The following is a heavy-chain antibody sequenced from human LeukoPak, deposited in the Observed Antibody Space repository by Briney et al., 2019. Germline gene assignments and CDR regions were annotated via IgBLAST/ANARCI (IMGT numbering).Heavy chain of an antibody. CDR1: GFTVSSNY. CDR2: IYSGGST. CDR3: ARDPSYYGSGSPGV. D-gene: IGHD3-10*01. J-gene: IGHJ6*04. Sequence: GGSLRLSCAASGFTVSSNYMSWVRQAPGKGLERVSVIYSGGSTYYADSVKGRFTISRDNSKNTLYLQTNSLRAEDTAVYYCARDPSYYGSGSPGVWGKGTTVAVSS. V-gene: IGHV3-53*01.